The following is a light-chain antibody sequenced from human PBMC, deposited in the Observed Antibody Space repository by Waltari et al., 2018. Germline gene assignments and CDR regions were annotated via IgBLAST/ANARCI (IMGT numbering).Light chain of an antibody. CDR2: AAS. J-gene: IGKJ1*01. CDR1: QDIRFS. CDR3: QQYYNTPPWT. Sequence: DIQMTQSPSSLSASVGDRVTITCRASQDIRFSLVWYQQKPGKAPKLLLFAASRLESGVPSRFSGSGSGTEYTLTISSLQLEDFATYYCQQYYNTPPWTFGQGTKVEIK. V-gene: IGKV1-NL1*01.